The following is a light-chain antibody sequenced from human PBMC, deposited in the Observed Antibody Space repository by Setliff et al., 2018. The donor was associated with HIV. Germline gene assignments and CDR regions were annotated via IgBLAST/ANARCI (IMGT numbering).Light chain of an antibody. CDR2: EVS. V-gene: IGLV2-8*01. CDR3: SSYAGSNNLG. CDR1: SSDVGGYSY. J-gene: IGLJ2*01. Sequence: QSVLTQPPSASGSPGQSVTISCTGTSSDVGGYSYVSWYQQHPGKAPKLMIYEVSKRPSGVPDRFSGSKSGNTASLTVSGLQAEDEADYYCSSYAGSNNLGFGGGTK.